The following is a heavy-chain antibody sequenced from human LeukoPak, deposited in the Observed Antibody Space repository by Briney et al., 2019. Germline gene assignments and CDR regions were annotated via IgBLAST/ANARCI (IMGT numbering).Heavy chain of an antibody. CDR2: FDPEDGET. D-gene: IGHD3-22*01. CDR1: GYTLTKLS. Sequence: ASVKVSCKVSGYTLTKLSMHWVRQAPGKGLEWMGGFDPEDGETIYAQKFQGRVTMTEDTSTDTAYMELTSLRSEDTVVYYCAILNDYYDTSGYYWGQGTLVTVSS. J-gene: IGHJ4*02. CDR3: AILNDYYDTSGYY. V-gene: IGHV1-24*01.